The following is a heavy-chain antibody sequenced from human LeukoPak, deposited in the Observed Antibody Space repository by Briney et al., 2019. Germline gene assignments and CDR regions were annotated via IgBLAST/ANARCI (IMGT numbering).Heavy chain of an antibody. CDR2: IHYSGAT. CDR1: GGSISSSDYY. J-gene: IGHJ4*02. CDR3: ATKPNGDYYFDY. V-gene: IGHV4-30-4*01. Sequence: SQTLSLTCTVSGGSISSSDYYWSWIRQPPGMGLEWIEYIHYSGATYYNPSLKSRVTLSVDTSKNQFSLRLTSVTASDTAVYYCATKPNGDYYFDYWGQGTLVTVSS. D-gene: IGHD4-17*01.